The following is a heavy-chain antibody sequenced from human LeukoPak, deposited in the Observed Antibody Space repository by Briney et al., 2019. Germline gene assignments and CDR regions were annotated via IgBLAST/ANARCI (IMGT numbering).Heavy chain of an antibody. J-gene: IGHJ4*02. CDR2: ISASGGST. CDR3: ARDLSSGWSPNDY. CDR1: GFTFSSYA. Sequence: GGSLRLSCAASGFTFSSYAMSWLRQAPGKGLEWVSTISASGGSTYFADSVRGRFTVSRDNSKNTLYLQMNSLRAEDTAVYYCARDLSSGWSPNDYWGQGTLVTVSS. D-gene: IGHD6-19*01. V-gene: IGHV3-23*01.